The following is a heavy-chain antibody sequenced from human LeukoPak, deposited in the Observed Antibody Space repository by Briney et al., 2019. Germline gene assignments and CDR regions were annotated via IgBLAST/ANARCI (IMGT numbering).Heavy chain of an antibody. CDR2: IRYDGSNK. Sequence: GGSLRLSCAASGFTFSSYGMHWVRQAPGKGLEWVAFIRYDGSNKYYADSVKGRFTISRDNSKNTLYLQMNSLRAEDTAVYYCAKALYCSSTSCYPSPYYYYYMDVWGKGTTVTISS. CDR3: AKALYCSSTSCYPSPYYYYYMDV. J-gene: IGHJ6*03. CDR1: GFTFSSYG. V-gene: IGHV3-30*02. D-gene: IGHD2-2*01.